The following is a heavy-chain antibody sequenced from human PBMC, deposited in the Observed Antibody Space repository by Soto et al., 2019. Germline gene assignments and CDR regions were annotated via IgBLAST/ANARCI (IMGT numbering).Heavy chain of an antibody. CDR3: VQSRCGGDCLAIYSSHAYNGLDV. CDR1: GLSLRTTGVG. Sequence: QVTLKESGPTLVKPTQTLTLTCTVSGLSLRTTGVGVGWVRQPPGKALEWLALLYWDDDKRYSPSLRSRLTIAKAIAEKQVVLTMTNIDTVDTATYYCVQSRCGGDCLAIYSSHAYNGLDVWGQGTTVTVSS. J-gene: IGHJ6*02. D-gene: IGHD2-21*02. CDR2: LYWDDDK. V-gene: IGHV2-5*02.